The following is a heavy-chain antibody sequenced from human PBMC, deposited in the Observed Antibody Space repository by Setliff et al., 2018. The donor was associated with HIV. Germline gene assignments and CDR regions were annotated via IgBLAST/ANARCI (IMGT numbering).Heavy chain of an antibody. Sequence: NPSETLSLTCTVSGGSINSRSYYWAWIRQPPGKGLEWVASIYFSGTPYYNPSLKNRVTISVDTSKNQFSLKLSSVTAADTAVYHCARRGMWSYETGGNPTATFDYWGQGVLVTVSS. J-gene: IGHJ4*02. D-gene: IGHD2-8*02. V-gene: IGHV4-39*01. CDR2: IYFSGTP. CDR1: GGSINSRSYY. CDR3: ARRGMWSYETGGNPTATFDY.